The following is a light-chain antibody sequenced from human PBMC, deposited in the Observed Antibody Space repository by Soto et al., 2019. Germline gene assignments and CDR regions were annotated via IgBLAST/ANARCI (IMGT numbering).Light chain of an antibody. J-gene: IGLJ1*01. V-gene: IGLV2-14*01. CDR3: SSYTSSNTYV. Sequence: QSALTQPASVSGSPGQSITISCTGTSSDVGGYSYVSWYQQHPGKTPKLMIYEVSNRPSGVSHRFSGSKSGNTASLTISGLQTEDEADYYCSSYTSSNTYVFGTGTKLTVL. CDR1: SSDVGGYSY. CDR2: EVS.